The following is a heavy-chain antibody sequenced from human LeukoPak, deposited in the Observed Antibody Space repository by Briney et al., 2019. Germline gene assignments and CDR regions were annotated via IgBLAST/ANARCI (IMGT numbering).Heavy chain of an antibody. CDR2: ISVYNGNT. Sequence: GALVKVSCKASGYTFTSYDISWVRQAPGQGLEWMGWISVYNGNTNYAQKLQGRVTMTTDTSTSTDYMELRSVRSDDTAVYYCARGGSSDSRGMDVWGQGTTVTVSS. CDR3: ARGGSSDSRGMDV. D-gene: IGHD2-2*01. CDR1: GYTFTSYD. V-gene: IGHV1-18*01. J-gene: IGHJ6*02.